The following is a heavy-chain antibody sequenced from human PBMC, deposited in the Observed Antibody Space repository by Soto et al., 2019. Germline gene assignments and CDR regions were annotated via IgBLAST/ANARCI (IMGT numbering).Heavy chain of an antibody. CDR2: IFFTGSA. CDR3: ARDGHGMDV. Sequence: SETLSLTCTVSGGSVSTGSYDWSWIRQPPGKGLEWIGKIFFTGSAHYNPSLRNRVTMSVDTSKDQFSLTLTSVTAADTAVYYCARDGHGMDVWGQGTTVTV. CDR1: GGSVSTGSYD. V-gene: IGHV4-61*01. J-gene: IGHJ6*02.